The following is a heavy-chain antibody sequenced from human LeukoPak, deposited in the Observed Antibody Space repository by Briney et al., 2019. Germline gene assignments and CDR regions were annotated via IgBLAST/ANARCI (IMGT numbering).Heavy chain of an antibody. CDR3: ARHGDRIAARHYYYMDV. D-gene: IGHD6-6*01. V-gene: IGHV4-4*02. CDR1: GGSISSSNW. J-gene: IGHJ6*03. Sequence: PSGTLSLTCAVSGGSISSSNWWSWVRQPPGKGLEWIGEIYHSGSTNYNPSLKSRVTISVDTSKNQFSLKLSSVTAADTAVYYCARHGDRIAARHYYYMDVWGKGTTVTVSS. CDR2: IYHSGST.